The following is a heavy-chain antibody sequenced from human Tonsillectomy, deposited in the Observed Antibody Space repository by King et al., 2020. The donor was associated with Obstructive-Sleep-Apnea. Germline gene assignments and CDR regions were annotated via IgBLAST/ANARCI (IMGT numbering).Heavy chain of an antibody. CDR1: RFTFSSYG. J-gene: IGHJ4*02. V-gene: IGHV3-30*18. CDR2: ISYDGSNK. CDR3: AKANYGDYSLGY. Sequence: VQLVESGGGVVQPGRSLRLSCATSRFTFSSYGMHWVRQAPGKGLEWVAVISYDGSNKHYADSVKGRFTISRDNSKNTLYLQMNSLRAEDTAVYYGAKANYGDYSLGYWGQGTLVTVSS. D-gene: IGHD4-17*01.